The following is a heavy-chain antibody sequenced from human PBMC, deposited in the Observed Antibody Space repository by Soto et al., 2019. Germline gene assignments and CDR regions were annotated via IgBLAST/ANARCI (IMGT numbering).Heavy chain of an antibody. V-gene: IGHV3-48*02. D-gene: IGHD6-13*01. J-gene: IGHJ6*02. CDR1: GFTLSSYN. CDR2: ISGSSDTI. Sequence: ESGGGLVQPGGSLRLSCAASGFTLSSYNMNWVRQAPGKGLEWVSYISGSSDTIYYADSVKGRFTISRDNAKNSLYLQMDSLTDEDTAVYYCSRDHGGSTWFVGIYYYFGVDVWGQGTAVTVSS. CDR3: SRDHGGSTWFVGIYYYFGVDV.